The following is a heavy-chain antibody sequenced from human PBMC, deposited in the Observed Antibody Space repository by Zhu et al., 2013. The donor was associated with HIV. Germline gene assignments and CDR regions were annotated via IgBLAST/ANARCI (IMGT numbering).Heavy chain of an antibody. CDR2: ISTYNGNT. D-gene: IGHD4-17*01. J-gene: IGHJ3*02. V-gene: IGHV1-18*01. CDR1: GYTFSTYG. Sequence: QVQLVQSGAEVKRPGASVKVSCKASGYTFSTYGISWVRQAPGQGLEWMGWISTYNGNTNFEQKFQGRLTMTTDTSTRTVYMEVRSLRSDDTAVYYCARDGRDLRFNDAFDIWGQGTMVTVSS. CDR3: ARDGRDLRFNDAFDI.